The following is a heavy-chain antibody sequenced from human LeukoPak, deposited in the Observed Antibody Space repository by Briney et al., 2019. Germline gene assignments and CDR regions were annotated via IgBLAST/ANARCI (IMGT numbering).Heavy chain of an antibody. D-gene: IGHD2-21*01. Sequence: PSETLSLTCTVSGGSLSSNNYYWGWIRQPPGKGLEWIGNIFYNGNTYYNPSLKSRVTISVDTSKNQVSLRLSSVTAADTAVYYCASGCSSSGCYSPFDYWGQGTLVPVSS. J-gene: IGHJ4*02. CDR3: ASGCSSSGCYSPFDY. CDR2: IFYNGNT. CDR1: GGSLSSNNYY. V-gene: IGHV4-39*01.